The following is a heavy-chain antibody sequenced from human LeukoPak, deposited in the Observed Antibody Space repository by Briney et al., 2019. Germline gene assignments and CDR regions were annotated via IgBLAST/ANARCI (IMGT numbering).Heavy chain of an antibody. V-gene: IGHV3-23*01. CDR3: AKSSLLAVAGTGDY. CDR1: GFTFSSYA. Sequence: GGSLRLSCAASGFTFSSYAMSWVRQAPGKGLEWVSAISGSGGSTYYADSVKGRFTISRDNSKNTLYLQMNSLRAEDTAVYYCAKSSLLAVAGTGDYWGQGTLVTVSP. CDR2: ISGSGGST. J-gene: IGHJ4*02. D-gene: IGHD6-19*01.